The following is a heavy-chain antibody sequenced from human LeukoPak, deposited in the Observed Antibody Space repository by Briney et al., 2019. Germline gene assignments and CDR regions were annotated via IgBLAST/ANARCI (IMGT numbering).Heavy chain of an antibody. CDR3: ARDPRWLTPDCTSTSCYENYFDP. CDR2: IYHNGGA. CDR1: GYSINNGYQ. J-gene: IGHJ5*02. V-gene: IGHV4-38-2*02. D-gene: IGHD2-2*01. Sequence: PSETLSLTCAVSGYSINNGYQWAWIRQSPGGGLEWIGSIYHNGGAHYNPSLRSRVVISVDTSNNQFSLRLSSVTVADTAVYYCARDPRWLTPDCTSTSCYENYFDPWGRGTLVTVSS.